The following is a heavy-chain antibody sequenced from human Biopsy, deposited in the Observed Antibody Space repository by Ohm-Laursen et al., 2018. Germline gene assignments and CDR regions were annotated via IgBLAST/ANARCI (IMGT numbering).Heavy chain of an antibody. D-gene: IGHD4-23*01. J-gene: IGHJ1*01. CDR3: ARGSNEYGGLYFPH. CDR1: GGSFTGHY. Sequence: PPGTLSLTCTVSGGSFTGHYWTWIRQPPGKGLEWIGHISHTGYTSYKSSLKSRVTISLDTSRKHFSLRLTSLAAADTAAYYCARGSNEYGGLYFPHWGQGTLVTVSS. V-gene: IGHV4-59*11. CDR2: ISHTGYT.